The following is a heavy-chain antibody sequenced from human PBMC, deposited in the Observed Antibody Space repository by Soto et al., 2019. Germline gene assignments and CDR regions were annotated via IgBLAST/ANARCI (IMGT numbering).Heavy chain of an antibody. CDR3: ASSPGLWFGED. D-gene: IGHD3-10*01. J-gene: IGHJ4*02. CDR2: ISSSSSTI. V-gene: IGHV3-48*01. CDR1: GFXFSXYX. Sequence: EVRLVESGGGXVXPGGSLRLSXAAXGFXFSXYXXXWVRXAPGKGLEWVSYISSSSSTIYYADSVKGRFTISRDNAKNSLYLQMNSLRAEDTAVYYCASSPGLWFGEDWGQGTLVTVSS.